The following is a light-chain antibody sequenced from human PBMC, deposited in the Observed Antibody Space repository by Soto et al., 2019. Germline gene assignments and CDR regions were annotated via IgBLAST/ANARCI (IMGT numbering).Light chain of an antibody. V-gene: IGKV1-5*01. Sequence: DIQMTQSPSTLSASVGDRVTITCRASQSISSWLAWYQQKPGKAPKPLIYDASSLESGVPSRFSGSGSGIEFTLTISSLQPDDFATYYCQQYNSYLTFGQGTKVEIK. CDR2: DAS. J-gene: IGKJ1*01. CDR3: QQYNSYLT. CDR1: QSISSW.